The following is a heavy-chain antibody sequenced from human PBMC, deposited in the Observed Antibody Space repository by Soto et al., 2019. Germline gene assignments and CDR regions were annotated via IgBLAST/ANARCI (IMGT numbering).Heavy chain of an antibody. V-gene: IGHV4-59*11. CDR1: GASIDTHY. CDR3: AKSMTIFGVDPFDP. J-gene: IGHJ5*02. Sequence: ASETLSLTCTVSGASIDTHYWSWIRQSLGKGLEWIGYIYHSRSTNYNPSLKSRVTISVDTSRNQFSLKLKFVTAADTAIYYCAKSMTIFGVDPFDPWGQGTLVTVSS. CDR2: IYHSRST. D-gene: IGHD3-3*01.